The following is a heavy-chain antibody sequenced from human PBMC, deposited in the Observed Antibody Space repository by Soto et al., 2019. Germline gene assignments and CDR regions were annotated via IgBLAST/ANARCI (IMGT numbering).Heavy chain of an antibody. J-gene: IGHJ4*02. Sequence: PGGSLRLSCAASGFTFSSYVMHWVRQAPGKGLEWLAFIWHDGVNKFYAESVKGLCTISRDNSKNTLYLQMTSLSAEETAMYYCARDGDVNAGFGKDYWGQGTLVTVSS. CDR1: GFTFSSYV. V-gene: IGHV3-33*01. D-gene: IGHD3-16*01. CDR3: ARDGDVNAGFGKDY. CDR2: IWHDGVNK.